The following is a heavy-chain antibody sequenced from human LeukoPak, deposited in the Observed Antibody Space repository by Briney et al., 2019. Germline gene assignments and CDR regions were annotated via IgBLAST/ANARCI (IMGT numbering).Heavy chain of an antibody. CDR2: MNHSGST. V-gene: IGHV4-34*01. CDR1: GGSFSGYY. Sequence: PSETLSLTCAVYGGSFSGYYWSWIRQPPGKGLEWIGEMNHSGSTNYNPSLKSRVTISVDTSKNQFSLKLSSVTAADTAVYYCARVGYSGYDLTGAYYYYYYMDVWGKGTTVTVSS. D-gene: IGHD5-12*01. CDR3: ARVGYSGYDLTGAYYYYYYMDV. J-gene: IGHJ6*03.